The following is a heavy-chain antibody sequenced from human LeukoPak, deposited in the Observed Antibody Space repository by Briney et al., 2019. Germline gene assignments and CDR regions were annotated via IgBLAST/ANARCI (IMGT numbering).Heavy chain of an antibody. CDR2: IYHSGST. CDR3: ARELLSSSDAFDI. D-gene: IGHD6-6*01. CDR1: GGSISSGGYY. J-gene: IGHJ3*02. V-gene: IGHV4-30-2*01. Sequence: SETLSLTCTVSGGSISSGGYYWSWIRQPPGKGLEWIGYIYHSGSTYYNPSLKSRVTISVDRSKNQFSLKLSSVTAADTAVYYCARELLSSSDAFDIWGQGTMVTVSS.